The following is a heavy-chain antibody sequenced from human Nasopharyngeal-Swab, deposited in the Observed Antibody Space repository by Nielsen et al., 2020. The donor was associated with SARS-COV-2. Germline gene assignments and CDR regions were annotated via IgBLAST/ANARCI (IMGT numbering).Heavy chain of an antibody. CDR3: ARDVPTLYGGNYYYYYGMDV. J-gene: IGHJ6*02. Sequence: WVRQAPGQGLEWMGWISAYNGNTNYAQKLQGRVTMTTDTSTSTAYMELRSLRSDDTAVYYCARDVPTLYGGNYYYYYGMDVWGQGTTVTVSS. V-gene: IGHV1-18*01. CDR2: ISAYNGNT. D-gene: IGHD4-23*01.